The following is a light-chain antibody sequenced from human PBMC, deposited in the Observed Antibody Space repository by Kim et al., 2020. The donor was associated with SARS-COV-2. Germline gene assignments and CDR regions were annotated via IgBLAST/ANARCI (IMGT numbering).Light chain of an antibody. V-gene: IGLV1-44*01. CDR1: TSNIGSNT. CDR2: NNN. J-gene: IGLJ3*02. CDR3: STWDDSLSSWL. Sequence: GQSVTISCSGTTSNIGSNTVTWYQQLPGTAPKVLIYNNNPRPAGVPDRFSGSKSGTSASLAISGLQSEDEAEYYCSTWDDSLSSWLFGGGTKLTVL.